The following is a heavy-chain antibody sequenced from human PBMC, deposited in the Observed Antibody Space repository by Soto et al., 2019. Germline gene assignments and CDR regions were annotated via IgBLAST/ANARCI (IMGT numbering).Heavy chain of an antibody. CDR3: ASSNIVAAPYGMDV. Sequence: QVQLVQSGAEVKKPGSSVKVSCKASGYTFTRYAMHWVRQAPGQRLEWMGWINAGNGNTKYSPKFQGRVTITRDTSASTAYMELSSLRSEDTAVYYCASSNIVAAPYGMDVWGQGNTVTVSS. J-gene: IGHJ6*02. D-gene: IGHD6-13*01. V-gene: IGHV1-3*01. CDR1: GYTFTRYA. CDR2: INAGNGNT.